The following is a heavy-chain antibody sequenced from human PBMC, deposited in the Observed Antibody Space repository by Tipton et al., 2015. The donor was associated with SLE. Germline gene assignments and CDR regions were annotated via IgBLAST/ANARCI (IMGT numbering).Heavy chain of an antibody. V-gene: IGHV4-4*09. Sequence: GLVKPSETLSLTCTVSGGSISSYYWSWIRQPAGKGLEWIGYIYTSGSTNYNPSLKSRVTISVDTSKNQFSLKLSSVTATDTAVYYCARSIRGNWYFDLWGRGTLVTVSS. CDR2: IYTSGST. J-gene: IGHJ2*01. CDR3: ARSIRGNWYFDL. CDR1: GGSISSYY. D-gene: IGHD3-16*01.